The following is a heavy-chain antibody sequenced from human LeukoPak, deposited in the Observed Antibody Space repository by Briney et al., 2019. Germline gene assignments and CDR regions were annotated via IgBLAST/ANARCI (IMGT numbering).Heavy chain of an antibody. J-gene: IGHJ4*02. CDR3: ARDRWGSSGYKPLDY. V-gene: IGHV3-48*03. Sequence: PGGSLRLSCAASGFTFSSYEMNWVRQAPGKGLERVSYISSSGSTIYYADSVKGRFTISRDNAKNSLYLQMNSLRAEDTAVYYCARDRWGSSGYKPLDYWGQGTLVTVSS. CDR2: ISSSGSTI. CDR1: GFTFSSYE. D-gene: IGHD3-22*01.